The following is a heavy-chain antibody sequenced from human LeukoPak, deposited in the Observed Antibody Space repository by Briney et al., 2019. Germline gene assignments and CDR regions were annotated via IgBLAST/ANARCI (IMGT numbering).Heavy chain of an antibody. CDR3: ARDRGQDDPIDI. Sequence: RGSLRLSCAASGFTLRSYGMHWVRQAPGEGPEWVAVIWHDGSVLDYSESVKGRFTVSRDNRKNTLYLQMDSLRVEDTAVYYCARDRGQDDPIDIWGQGTLVTVSS. CDR1: GFTLRSYG. D-gene: IGHD3-10*01. J-gene: IGHJ4*02. V-gene: IGHV3-33*01. CDR2: IWHDGSVL.